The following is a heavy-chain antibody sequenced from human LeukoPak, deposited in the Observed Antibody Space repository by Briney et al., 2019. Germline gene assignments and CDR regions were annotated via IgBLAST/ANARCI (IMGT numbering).Heavy chain of an antibody. D-gene: IGHD3-10*01. J-gene: IGHJ6*03. V-gene: IGHV4-39*01. CDR1: GGSISSSSYY. CDR2: IYYSGST. CDR3: ARLRYYYGSGSYYKRLGYMDV. Sequence: PSETLSLTCTVSGGSISSSSYYWGWTRQPPGKGLEWIGSIYYSGSTYYNPSLKSRVTISVDTSKNQFSLKLSSVTAADTAVYYCARLRYYYGSGSYYKRLGYMDVWGKGTTVAISS.